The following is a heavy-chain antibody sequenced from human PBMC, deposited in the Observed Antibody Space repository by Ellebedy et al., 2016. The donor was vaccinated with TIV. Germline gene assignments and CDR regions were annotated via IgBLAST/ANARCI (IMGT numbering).Heavy chain of an antibody. Sequence: ASVKVSCKASGGTFGNHPLSWVRQAPGQGLAWMGWLSAYTGDTDYAQKFQGRVTVTTDTSTGTAYMELTSLRSYDTAVYYCARDMVQGMVSRYLWFDYWGQGTLVTVSS. CDR3: ARDMVQGMVSRYLWFDY. J-gene: IGHJ4*02. CDR1: GGTFGNHP. V-gene: IGHV1-18*04. CDR2: LSAYTGDT. D-gene: IGHD2-8*01.